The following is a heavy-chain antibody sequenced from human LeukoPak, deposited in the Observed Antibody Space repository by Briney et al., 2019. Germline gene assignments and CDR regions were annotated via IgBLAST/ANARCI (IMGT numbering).Heavy chain of an antibody. J-gene: IGHJ4*02. CDR1: GFTFSSYA. CDR2: ISGSGGST. Sequence: GGSLRLSCAASGFTFSSYAMIWVRQAPGKGREWVSTISGSGGSTYHADSVKGRFTISRDNSKNTLYLQMNSMRAEDMAVYYCAKNYDSGSYYKVGIDYWGQGTLVTVSS. CDR3: AKNYDSGSYYKVGIDY. D-gene: IGHD3-10*01. V-gene: IGHV3-23*01.